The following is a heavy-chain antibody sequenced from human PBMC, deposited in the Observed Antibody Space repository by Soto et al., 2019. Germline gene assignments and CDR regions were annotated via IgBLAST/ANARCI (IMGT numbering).Heavy chain of an antibody. CDR3: ARVRGGGPLDD. D-gene: IGHD1-26*01. Sequence: LSLTCTVSGGSIISGGYYWSWIRQHPGKGLEWIGYIYYSGSTYYNPSLKSRVTISVDTSKNQFSLKLSSVAAADTAVYCARVRGGGPLDDWGQGTLVTVSS. J-gene: IGHJ4*02. V-gene: IGHV4-31*03. CDR1: GGSIISGGYY. CDR2: IYYSGST.